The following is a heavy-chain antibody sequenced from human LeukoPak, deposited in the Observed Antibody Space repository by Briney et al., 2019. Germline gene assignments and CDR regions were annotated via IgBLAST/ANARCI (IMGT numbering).Heavy chain of an antibody. Sequence: QSGGSLRLSCGASGFTFRTYAMHWVRQTPDKGLEWVAFISSDGRNENYADSVKGRFTISRDNSKNTLYLRMNNLTPEDTGVYYCAKGLASTTAYGNWFDPWGQGTLVTVSS. CDR3: AKGLASTTAYGNWFDP. D-gene: IGHD4-17*01. CDR2: ISSDGRNE. V-gene: IGHV3-30*18. J-gene: IGHJ5*02. CDR1: GFTFRTYA.